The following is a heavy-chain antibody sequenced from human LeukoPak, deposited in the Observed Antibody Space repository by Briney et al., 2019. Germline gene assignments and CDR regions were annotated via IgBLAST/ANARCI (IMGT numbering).Heavy chain of an antibody. Sequence: GRSLRLSCAASGFIVSNSYMSWVRQAPAKGLECVSVIYTGGGTFYTDSVKGRFTISRDNSKNMIYLQMNSLRAEDTAVYYCAKDSAWELLGYWGQGTLVTVSS. J-gene: IGHJ4*02. CDR1: GFIVSNSY. CDR2: IYTGGGT. D-gene: IGHD1-26*01. CDR3: AKDSAWELLGY. V-gene: IGHV3-53*01.